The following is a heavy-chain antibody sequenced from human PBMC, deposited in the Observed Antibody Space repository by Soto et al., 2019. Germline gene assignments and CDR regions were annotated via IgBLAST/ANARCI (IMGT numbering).Heavy chain of an antibody. CDR3: ARESEDLTSNFDY. Sequence: ASVKVSCKASGGTFSSYAISWVRQAPGQGLEWMRGIIPIFGTANYAQKFQGRVTITADESTSTAYMEMNSLRAEDTAVYYCARESEDLTSNFDYWGQGTLVTVSS. J-gene: IGHJ4*02. V-gene: IGHV1-69*13. CDR1: GGTFSSYA. CDR2: IIPIFGTA.